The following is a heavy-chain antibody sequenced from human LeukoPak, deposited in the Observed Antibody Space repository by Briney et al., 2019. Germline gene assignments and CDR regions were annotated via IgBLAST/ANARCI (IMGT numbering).Heavy chain of an antibody. V-gene: IGHV4-34*01. D-gene: IGHD6-19*01. J-gene: IGHJ6*03. CDR2: INHSGST. CDR1: GGSFSGYY. CDR3: ARSRVAGIYYYYYMDV. Sequence: SETLSLTCAVYGGSFSGYYWSWIRQPPGKGLEWIGEINHSGSTNYNPSLKSRVTISVDTSKNQFSLKLSSVTAADTAVYYCARSRVAGIYYYYYMDVWGKGTTVTVSS.